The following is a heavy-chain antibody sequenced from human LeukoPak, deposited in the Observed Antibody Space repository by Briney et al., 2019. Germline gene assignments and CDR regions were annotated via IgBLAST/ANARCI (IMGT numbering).Heavy chain of an antibody. J-gene: IGHJ4*02. D-gene: IGHD6-13*01. CDR1: GFTFSSYW. Sequence: PGGSLRLSCAASGFTFSSYWMSWVRQAPGKGLEWVANIKQDGSEKYYVDSVKGRFTISRDNAKNSLYLQMNSLRAEDTAVYYCARGTIAAAGYYYFDYWGQGTQVTV. CDR2: IKQDGSEK. CDR3: ARGTIAAAGYYYFDY. V-gene: IGHV3-7*04.